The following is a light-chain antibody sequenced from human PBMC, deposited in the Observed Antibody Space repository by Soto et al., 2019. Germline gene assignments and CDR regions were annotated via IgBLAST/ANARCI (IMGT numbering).Light chain of an antibody. V-gene: IGKV3-15*01. Sequence: EIVMTQSPATLSVSPGERATLSCRASQSVSSNLAWYQQKPGQAPRLLLYGASTRATGIPARFSGSGSGTEFTLTISSLQSEDFSVYYCQQDNNWPLTFGGGTKVEIK. CDR3: QQDNNWPLT. CDR2: GAS. J-gene: IGKJ4*01. CDR1: QSVSSN.